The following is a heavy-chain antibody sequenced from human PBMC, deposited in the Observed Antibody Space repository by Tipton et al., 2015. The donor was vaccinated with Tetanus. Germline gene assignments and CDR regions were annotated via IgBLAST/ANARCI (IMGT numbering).Heavy chain of an antibody. CDR2: IHPGDSDT. CDR3: ARHTSGSYHAPFDY. D-gene: IGHD1-26*01. V-gene: IGHV5-51*01. J-gene: IGHJ4*02. Sequence: QLVQSGPEVKKPGESLKISCQGSGYNLTNYWIGWVRQMPGKGLEWMGIIHPGDSDTRYSPSFQGQVTISADKSISTAYLQWSSLKASDSAMYYCARHTSGSYHAPFDYWGQGTLVTVSS. CDR1: GYNLTNYW.